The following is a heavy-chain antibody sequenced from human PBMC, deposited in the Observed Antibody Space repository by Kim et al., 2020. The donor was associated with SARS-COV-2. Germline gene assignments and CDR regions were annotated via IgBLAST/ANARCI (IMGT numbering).Heavy chain of an antibody. CDR3: AKDVGYWYFDL. D-gene: IGHD2-15*01. CDR2: T. J-gene: IGHJ2*01. V-gene: IGHV3-23*01. Sequence: TDTADPGKGRFTISRDKSKNTLDLRMNSLSAEDTAVYYCAKDVGYWYFDLWGRGTLVTVSS.